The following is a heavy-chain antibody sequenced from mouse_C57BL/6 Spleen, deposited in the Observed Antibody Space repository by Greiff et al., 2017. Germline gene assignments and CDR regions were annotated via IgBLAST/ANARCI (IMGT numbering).Heavy chain of an antibody. V-gene: IGHV1-62-2*01. CDR1: GYTFTEYT. D-gene: IGHD3-3*01. CDR2: FYPGSGSI. Sequence: VQLQQSGAELVKPGASVKLSCKASGYTFTEYTIHWVQQRSGQGLEWIGWFYPGSGSIKYNEKFKDKATLTADKSSSTVYMGLSRLTSEDAAVYFCARHEDANPGTGAMDDWGQGTSVTVSS. CDR3: ARHEDANPGTGAMDD. J-gene: IGHJ4*01.